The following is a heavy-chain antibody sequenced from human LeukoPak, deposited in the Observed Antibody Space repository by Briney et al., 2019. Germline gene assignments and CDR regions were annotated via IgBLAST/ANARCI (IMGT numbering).Heavy chain of an antibody. J-gene: IGHJ3*02. D-gene: IGHD3-3*01. CDR2: IIPIFGTA. CDR3: AKDRNLWSGYADAFDI. Sequence: ASVKVSCTASGGTFSSYAISWVRQAPGQGLEWMGGIIPIFGTANYAQKFQGRVTITADESTSTAYMELSRLRSDDTARYYCAKDRNLWSGYADAFDIWGQGTMVTVSS. V-gene: IGHV1-69*13. CDR1: GGTFSSYA.